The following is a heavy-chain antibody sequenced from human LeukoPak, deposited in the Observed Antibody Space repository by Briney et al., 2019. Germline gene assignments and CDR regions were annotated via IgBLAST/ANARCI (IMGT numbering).Heavy chain of an antibody. V-gene: IGHV3-30*02. CDR2: IRVDGSSK. J-gene: IGHJ4*02. CDR3: AKEGTASKPSDLDY. Sequence: PGGSLRLSCAASGFIFSDYGIHCVRQAPGKGRGWVAFIRVDGSSKYYTDSVKGRFTISRDNSRNTVYLQMNSLRVEDTAVYYCAKEGTASKPSDLDYWGQGTLVTASS. D-gene: IGHD1/OR15-1a*01. CDR1: GFIFSDYG.